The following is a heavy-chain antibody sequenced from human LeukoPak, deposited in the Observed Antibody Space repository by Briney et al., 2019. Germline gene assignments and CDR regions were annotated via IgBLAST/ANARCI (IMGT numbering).Heavy chain of an antibody. CDR1: GYAFTGYY. J-gene: IGHJ4*02. V-gene: IGHV1-2*02. CDR3: AVWKGYVDFWSGPFDY. CDR2: INPNNGGT. D-gene: IGHD3-3*01. Sequence: ASVKLSCKSYGYAFTGYYMHWVRQAPRQGLGWMGWINPNNGGTKYEQKFQGRVTMTRDTSISTAYMELSRLRSDETAVYYCAVWKGYVDFWSGPFDYWGQGTLVTVSS.